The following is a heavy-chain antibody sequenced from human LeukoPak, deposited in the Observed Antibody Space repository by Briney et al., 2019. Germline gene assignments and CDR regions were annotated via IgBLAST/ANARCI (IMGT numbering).Heavy chain of an antibody. CDR1: GFTFSSYG. Sequence: GGTLRLSCAASGFTFSSYGMSWVRQAPGKGLEWVSAISGSGGSTYYADSVKGRFTISRDNSKNTLYLQMNSLRAEDTAVYYCAKASLSGAADYYYYMDVWGKGTTVTISS. D-gene: IGHD6-13*01. V-gene: IGHV3-23*01. CDR2: ISGSGGST. CDR3: AKASLSGAADYYYYMDV. J-gene: IGHJ6*03.